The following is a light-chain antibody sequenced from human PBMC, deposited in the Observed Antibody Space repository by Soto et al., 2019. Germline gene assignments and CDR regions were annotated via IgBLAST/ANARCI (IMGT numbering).Light chain of an antibody. CDR3: QTLGSGIL. V-gene: IGLV4-69*01. Sequence: QPVLTQSPSASASLGASVKLTCTLSSGHSSYAIAWHQQQPEKGPRYLMKLNSDGSHSKGDGIPDRFSGSSSGAERYLTISSLQSEDEADYYCQTLGSGILLGGGTKLTVL. J-gene: IGLJ2*01. CDR1: SGHSSYA. CDR2: LNSDGSH.